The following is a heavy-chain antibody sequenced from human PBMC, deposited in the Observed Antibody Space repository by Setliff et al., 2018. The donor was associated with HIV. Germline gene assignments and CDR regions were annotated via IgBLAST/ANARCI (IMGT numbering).Heavy chain of an antibody. D-gene: IGHD3-3*02. CDR1: GYNFTDYD. CDR2: MNPNNGNT. V-gene: IGHV1-8*02. J-gene: IGHJ5*02. CDR3: ARGTAPRPASVLEFLEWLFPNWFDP. Sequence: ASVKVSCKASGYNFTDYDINWVRQATGQGLEWVGWMNPNNGNTGYAEKFQGRVTMTRDTSISTAYMELSSLRSDDTAVCYCARGTAPRPASVLEFLEWLFPNWFDPWGQGTLVTVSS.